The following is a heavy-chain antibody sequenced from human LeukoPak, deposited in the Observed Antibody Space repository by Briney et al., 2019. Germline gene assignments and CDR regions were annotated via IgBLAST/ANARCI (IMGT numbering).Heavy chain of an antibody. Sequence: PGGSLRLSCAASGFTFSSYAMSWVRQAPGKGLEWVSATSGSGGSTYYADSVKGRFTISRDNSKNTLYLQMNSLRAEDTAVYYCAKASGGYDSSGYFYYFDYWGQGTLVTVSS. V-gene: IGHV3-23*01. CDR1: GFTFSSYA. J-gene: IGHJ4*02. CDR3: AKASGGYDSSGYFYYFDY. CDR2: TSGSGGST. D-gene: IGHD3-22*01.